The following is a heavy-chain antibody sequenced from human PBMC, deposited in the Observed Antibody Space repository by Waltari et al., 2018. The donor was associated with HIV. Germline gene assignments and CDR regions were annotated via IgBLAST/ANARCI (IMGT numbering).Heavy chain of an antibody. D-gene: IGHD1-26*01. J-gene: IGHJ6*02. Sequence: EVQLMEPGGGLVQSGGSLRPSCAASAFTFTNYWMSWVRQTPGKGLEWVAYIKDDGSEKYYMGSVKGRFTISRDNAKNSMFLQMNSLRAEDTAVYYCARIGTFPHNYAIDFWGQGTTVTVSS. CDR3: ARIGTFPHNYAIDF. V-gene: IGHV3-7*01. CDR2: IKDDGSEK. CDR1: AFTFTNYW.